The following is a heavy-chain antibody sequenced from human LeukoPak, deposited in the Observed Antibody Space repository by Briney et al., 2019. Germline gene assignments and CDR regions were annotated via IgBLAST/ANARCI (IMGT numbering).Heavy chain of an antibody. J-gene: IGHJ4*02. Sequence: SETLSLTCTVSGAPLTTSNHYWGWIRQTPGKTLEWIANINYSGHTFNHPSLKSRALISVDTSSNQFSLRLTSVTAAETAVYYCAAPSGPTYYSPVDFWGQGTSVSVSS. CDR1: GAPLTTSNHY. V-gene: IGHV4-39*01. CDR2: INYSGHT. CDR3: AAPSGPTYYSPVDF. D-gene: IGHD1-26*01.